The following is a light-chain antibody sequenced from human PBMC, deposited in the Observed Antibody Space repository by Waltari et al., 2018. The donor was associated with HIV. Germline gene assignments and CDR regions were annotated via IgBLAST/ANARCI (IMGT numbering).Light chain of an antibody. J-gene: IGKJ5*01. Sequence: DIVLTQSPATLSLSHGERATLSCRASQSVSSYLAWYQQKPGQAPRLLIYDASNRATGIPARFSGSGSGTDFTLTISSLEPEDFAVYYCQQRSNWPPSTFGQGTRLEIK. CDR3: QQRSNWPPST. CDR1: QSVSSY. V-gene: IGKV3-11*01. CDR2: DAS.